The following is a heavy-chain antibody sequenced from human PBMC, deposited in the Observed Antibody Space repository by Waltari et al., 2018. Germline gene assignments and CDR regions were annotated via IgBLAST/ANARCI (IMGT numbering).Heavy chain of an antibody. Sequence: QESGPGLVKPSETLSLTCTVSGGSISSSSYYWGWIRQPPGKGLEWIGSIYYSGSTYYNPSLKSRVTISVDTSKNQFSLKLSSVTAADTAVYYCAAYDSSGYPSYWGQGTLVTVSS. V-gene: IGHV4-39*01. CDR3: AAYDSSGYPSY. CDR1: GGSISSSSYY. D-gene: IGHD3-22*01. CDR2: IYYSGST. J-gene: IGHJ4*02.